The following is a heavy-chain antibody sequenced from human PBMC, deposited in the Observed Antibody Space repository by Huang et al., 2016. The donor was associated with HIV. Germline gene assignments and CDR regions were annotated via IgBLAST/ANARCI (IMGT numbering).Heavy chain of an antibody. CDR2: INHSGST. D-gene: IGHD1-1*01. CDR3: ARERMMSWLDDHDAFDI. V-gene: IGHV4-34*01. J-gene: IGHJ3*02. Sequence: QVQLQQWGAGLLKPSETLSLTCAVYGGSFRGSYWSWIRQSPGKGLEWIGEINHSGSTNYNPSLKSRLTISVDTSKNQFSLKLSSVTAADTAVYYCARERMMSWLDDHDAFDIWGQGTMVTVSS. CDR1: GGSFRGSY.